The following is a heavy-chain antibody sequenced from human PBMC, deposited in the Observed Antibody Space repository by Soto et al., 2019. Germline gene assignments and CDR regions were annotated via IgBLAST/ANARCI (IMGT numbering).Heavy chain of an antibody. V-gene: IGHV4-39*01. CDR3: AKHPFNPLFTPYWYFDV. CDR1: GDSISRSANY. J-gene: IGHJ2*01. Sequence: QLQLQESGPGLVKASETLSLTCTVSGDSISRSANYWGWVRQSPGRGREWIGSFYSGGKSYFNPSLKSRVALSADTSKNELSLRLSCVTATDTATYYCAKHPFNPLFTPYWYFDVWGRGTPVAVS. CDR2: FYSGGKS.